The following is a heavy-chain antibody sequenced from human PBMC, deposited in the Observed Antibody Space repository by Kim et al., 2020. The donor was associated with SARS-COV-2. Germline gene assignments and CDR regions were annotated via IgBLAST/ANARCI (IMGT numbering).Heavy chain of an antibody. CDR1: GFTFSSYS. V-gene: IGHV3-21*01. Sequence: GGSLRLSCAASGFTFSSYSMNWVRQAPGKGLEWVSSISSSSSYIYYADSVKGRFTISRDNAKNSLYLQMNSLRAEDTAVYYCASFTDAYYDFWSGYYTHLKVDYWGQGTLVTVSS. J-gene: IGHJ4*02. CDR3: ASFTDAYYDFWSGYYTHLKVDY. D-gene: IGHD3-3*01. CDR2: ISSSSSYI.